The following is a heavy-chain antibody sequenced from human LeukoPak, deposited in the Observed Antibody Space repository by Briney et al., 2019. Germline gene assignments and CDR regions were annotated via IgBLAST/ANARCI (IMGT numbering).Heavy chain of an antibody. V-gene: IGHV3-9*01. Sequence: GGSLRLSCAASGSTFDNYAMHWVRQAPGKGLEWVSGIAWNSGNTGFADSVKGRFTISSDNADNSLYLQMNSLTPEDTAFYFCAKDMNSYGSGSSYNPWGPFDSWGQGTLVTVSS. CDR3: AKDMNSYGSGSSYNPWGPFDS. CDR1: GSTFDNYA. J-gene: IGHJ4*02. CDR2: IAWNSGNT. D-gene: IGHD3-10*01.